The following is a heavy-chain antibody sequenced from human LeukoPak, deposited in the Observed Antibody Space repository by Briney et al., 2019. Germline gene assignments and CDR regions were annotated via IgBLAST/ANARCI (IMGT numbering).Heavy chain of an antibody. CDR3: ARGHSGYDYAVYYYYGMDV. Sequence: GASVKVSCKASGYTFTSYDINWVRQATGQGLEWMGWMNPNSGNTGYAQKFQGRVTMTRNTSISTAYMELSSLRSEDTAVYYCARGHSGYDYAVYYYYGMDVWGKGTTVTVSS. CDR2: MNPNSGNT. J-gene: IGHJ6*04. V-gene: IGHV1-8*01. D-gene: IGHD5-12*01. CDR1: GYTFTSYD.